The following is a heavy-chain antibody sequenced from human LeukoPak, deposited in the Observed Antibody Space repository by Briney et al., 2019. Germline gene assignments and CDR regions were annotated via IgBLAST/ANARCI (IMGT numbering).Heavy chain of an antibody. D-gene: IGHD3-22*01. CDR2: ISSSGSTI. V-gene: IGHV3-11*04. J-gene: IGHJ3*02. Sequence: GGSLRLSCAASGFTFGDYYMSWIRQAPGKGLEWVSYISSSGSTIYYADSMKGRFTISRDNAKNSLYLQMNSLRAEDTAVYYCARSRGYYNAFDIWGQGTVVTVSS. CDR3: ARSRGYYNAFDI. CDR1: GFTFGDYY.